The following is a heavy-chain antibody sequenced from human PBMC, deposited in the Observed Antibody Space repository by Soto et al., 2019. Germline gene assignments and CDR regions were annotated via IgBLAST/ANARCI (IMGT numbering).Heavy chain of an antibody. CDR3: ARDEWPSGCSRSSCSIFDY. CDR1: GFTFSNYG. D-gene: IGHD2-2*01. J-gene: IGHJ4*02. CDR2: IRYDGSSK. Sequence: PGGSLRLSCAASGFTFSNYGMHWVRRAPGKGLEWVAVIRYDGSSKYHADSVKGRFTISRDNSKSTLYLEMNSLRAEDTAEYYCARDEWPSGCSRSSCSIFDYWGQGTLVTVSS. V-gene: IGHV3-33*01.